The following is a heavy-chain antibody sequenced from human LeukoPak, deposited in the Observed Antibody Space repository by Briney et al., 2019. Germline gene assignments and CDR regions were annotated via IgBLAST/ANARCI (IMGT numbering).Heavy chain of an antibody. Sequence: SETLSLTCTVSGGSITNYYWSWIRQPPGKGLEWLGYIYYTGATKYNPSLESRVTISVNTSKSQFSLQLSSVTAADTAVYYCTRDAEISGYTWYNWFDPWGQGILVTVSS. D-gene: IGHD3-22*01. J-gene: IGHJ5*02. V-gene: IGHV4-59*01. CDR3: TRDAEISGYTWYNWFDP. CDR2: IYYTGAT. CDR1: GGSITNYY.